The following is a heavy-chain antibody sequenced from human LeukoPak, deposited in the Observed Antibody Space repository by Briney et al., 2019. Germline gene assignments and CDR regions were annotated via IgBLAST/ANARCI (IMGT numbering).Heavy chain of an antibody. D-gene: IGHD3-16*01. CDR2: ISTSSSSI. CDR3: ARDWALDS. Sequence: GGSLGLSCAASGFTFSNYDMNWVRQAPGKGLEWVSFISTSSSSIYYADSVKGRVTISRDNAKNSLYLQMSSLRAEDTAVYYCARDWALDSWGQGTLVTVSS. J-gene: IGHJ4*02. CDR1: GFTFSNYD. V-gene: IGHV3-48*04.